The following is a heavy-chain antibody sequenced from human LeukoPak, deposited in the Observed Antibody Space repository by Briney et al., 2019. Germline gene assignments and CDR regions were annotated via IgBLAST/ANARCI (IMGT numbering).Heavy chain of an antibody. CDR3: ARVSRDFYSNYYYYYGMDV. CDR2: MKQDGSGK. V-gene: IGHV3-7*01. Sequence: GGSLRLSCAASGFTFSSYWMSWVRQAPGKGLEWVANMKQDGSGKYYVDSVRGRFTISRDNAKNSLYLQMNSLRAEDTAVYYCARVSRDFYSNYYYYYGMDVWGQGTTVTVSS. J-gene: IGHJ6*02. CDR1: GFTFSSYW. D-gene: IGHD4-11*01.